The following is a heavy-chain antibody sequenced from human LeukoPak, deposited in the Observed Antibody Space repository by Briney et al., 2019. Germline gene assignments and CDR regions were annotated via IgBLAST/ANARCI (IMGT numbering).Heavy chain of an antibody. CDR3: ARVRGVATVVRFDY. Sequence: PSETLSLTCAVYGGSFSGYYWSWIRQPPGKGLEWIGEINHSGSTNYSPSLKSRVTISVDTSKNQFSLKLSSVTAADTAVYYCARVRGVATVVRFDYWGQGTLVTVSS. CDR2: INHSGST. D-gene: IGHD4-23*01. J-gene: IGHJ4*02. CDR1: GGSFSGYY. V-gene: IGHV4-34*01.